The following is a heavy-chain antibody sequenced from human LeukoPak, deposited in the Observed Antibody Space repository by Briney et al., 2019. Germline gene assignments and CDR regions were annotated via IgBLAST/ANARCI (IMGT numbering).Heavy chain of an antibody. Sequence: GGSLRLSCAASGFTFSSYWMHWVRQAPGKGLVWVSRINSDGSSTSYADSVKGRFTISRDNAKNTLYLQMNSLRAEDTGVYYCARLTGYSSGDDYWGQGTLVTVSS. V-gene: IGHV3-74*01. D-gene: IGHD6-19*01. CDR1: GFTFSSYW. J-gene: IGHJ4*02. CDR3: ARLTGYSSGDDY. CDR2: INSDGSST.